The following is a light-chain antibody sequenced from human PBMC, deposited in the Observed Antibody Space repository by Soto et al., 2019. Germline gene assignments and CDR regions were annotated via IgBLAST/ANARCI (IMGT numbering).Light chain of an antibody. V-gene: IGKV3-15*01. CDR2: GAS. Sequence: EIVMTQSPATLSVSPGERATLSCRASQSLSSSLAWYQQKPGQAPRLLIYGASTRATVIPARFSGSGSGTEFTLTISSLQSEDYAVYFCQQYNNWPFTFGHGTKVDIK. CDR1: QSLSSS. CDR3: QQYNNWPFT. J-gene: IGKJ3*01.